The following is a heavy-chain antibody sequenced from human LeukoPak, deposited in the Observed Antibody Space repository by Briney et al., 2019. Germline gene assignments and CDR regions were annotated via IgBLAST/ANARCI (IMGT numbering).Heavy chain of an antibody. D-gene: IGHD5-18*01. CDR2: ISWDGGST. CDR3: AKDRYRGYSYGHIDY. Sequence: PGGSLRLSCAASGFTFDDYTMHWVRQAPGKGLEWVSLISWDGGSTYYADSVKGRFTISRDNSKNSLYLQMNSLRTEDTALYYCAKDRYRGYSYGHIDYWGQGTLVTVSS. J-gene: IGHJ4*02. CDR1: GFTFDDYT. V-gene: IGHV3-43*01.